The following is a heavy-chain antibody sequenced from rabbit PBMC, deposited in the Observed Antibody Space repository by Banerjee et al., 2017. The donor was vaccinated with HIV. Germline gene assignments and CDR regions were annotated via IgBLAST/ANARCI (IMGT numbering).Heavy chain of an antibody. CDR1: GIDFSSSYY. V-gene: IGHV1S40*01. Sequence: QSLEESGGDLVKPGASLTLTCKASGIDFSSSYYMCWVRQAPGKGLEWIGCIFADSSGSTDYASWAKGRFTISKTSSTTVTLQMTSLTAADTATYFCARGAFYTDTGAVWGQGTLVTVS. D-gene: IGHD7-1*01. CDR3: ARGAFYTDTGAV. J-gene: IGHJ3*01. CDR2: IFADSSGST.